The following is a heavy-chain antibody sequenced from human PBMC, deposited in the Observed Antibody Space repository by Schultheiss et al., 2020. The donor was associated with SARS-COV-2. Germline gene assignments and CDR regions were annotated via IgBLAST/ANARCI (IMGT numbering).Heavy chain of an antibody. CDR2: ISYDGSNK. D-gene: IGHD3-10*01. V-gene: IGHV3-30*03. CDR1: GFTFSSYG. J-gene: IGHJ4*02. CDR3: ARDPMEYYYGSGTYYIDY. Sequence: GGSLRLSCAASGFTFSSYGMHWVRQAPGKGLEWVAVISYDGSNKYYADSVKGRFTISRDNSKNTVYLQMNRLRAEDTAVYFCARDPMEYYYGSGTYYIDYWGQGTLVTVSS.